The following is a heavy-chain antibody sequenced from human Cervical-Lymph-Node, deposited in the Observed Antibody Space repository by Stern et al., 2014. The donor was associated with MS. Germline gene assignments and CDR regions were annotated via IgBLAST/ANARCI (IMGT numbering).Heavy chain of an antibody. J-gene: IGHJ1*01. CDR2: IYPVDSDP. V-gene: IGHV5-51*01. D-gene: IGHD6-19*01. CDR3: ARPSNSGLFLHH. Sequence: EVQLVESGAEVKKPGESLKISCKRSGYSFNTYWIAWVRQMPGRSLEWMGPIYPVDSDPRYSPSFQGHVTMSADTSISTAYLQWSSLKASDTAIYYCARPSNSGLFLHHWGQGTLVTVSS. CDR1: GYSFNTYW.